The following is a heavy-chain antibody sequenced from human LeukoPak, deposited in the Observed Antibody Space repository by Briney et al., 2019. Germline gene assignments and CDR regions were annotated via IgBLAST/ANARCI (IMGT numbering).Heavy chain of an antibody. CDR2: IYSGGST. CDR3: AKVWDIVVVPAAPHFDY. V-gene: IGHV3-53*01. J-gene: IGHJ4*02. D-gene: IGHD2-2*01. CDR1: GFTVSSNY. Sequence: GGSLRLSCAASGFTVSSNYMSWVRQAPGKGLEWVSVIYSGGSTYYADSVKGRFTISRDNSKNTLYLQMNSLRAEDTAVYYCAKVWDIVVVPAAPHFDYWGQGTLVTVSS.